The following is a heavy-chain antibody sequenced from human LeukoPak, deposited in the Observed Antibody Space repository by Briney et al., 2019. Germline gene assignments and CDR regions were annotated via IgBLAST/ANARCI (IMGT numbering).Heavy chain of an antibody. CDR2: IRYDGSNK. Sequence: GGSLRLSCAASGFTFSSYGMHWVRQAPGKGLEWVAFIRYDGSNKYYADSVKGRFTISRDNSKNTLYLQMNSLRAEDTAVYYCAKDRAAAGYWYFDLWGRGTLVTVSS. J-gene: IGHJ2*01. CDR1: GFTFSSYG. CDR3: AKDRAAAGYWYFDL. D-gene: IGHD6-13*01. V-gene: IGHV3-30*02.